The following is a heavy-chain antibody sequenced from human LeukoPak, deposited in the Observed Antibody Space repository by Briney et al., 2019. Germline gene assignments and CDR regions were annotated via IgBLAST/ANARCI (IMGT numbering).Heavy chain of an antibody. Sequence: GGSLRLSCAASGFTLSSHAMSWVRQAPGKGREGISTISGGDGKTYHADSVKGRFTIPRDNTRNTLFLQMNSLRAEDAAVYYCAKDRFYSTGTWYDYWGQGTLVTVSS. J-gene: IGHJ4*02. CDR1: GFTLSSHA. V-gene: IGHV3-23*01. CDR2: ISGGDGKT. D-gene: IGHD6-19*01. CDR3: AKDRFYSTGTWYDY.